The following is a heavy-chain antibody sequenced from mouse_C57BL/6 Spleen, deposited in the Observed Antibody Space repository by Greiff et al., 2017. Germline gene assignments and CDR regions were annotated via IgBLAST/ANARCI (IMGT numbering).Heavy chain of an antibody. CDR3: ARFSFYYGSSYFDD. Sequence: EVQRVESGGGLVQPGGSLSLSCAASGFTFTDYYMSWVRQPPGKALEWLGFIRNKANGYTTEYSASVKGRFTISRDNSQSILYLQMNALRAEDSATYYCARFSFYYGSSYFDDWGQGTTLTVSS. CDR2: IRNKANGYTT. V-gene: IGHV7-3*01. J-gene: IGHJ2*01. D-gene: IGHD1-1*01. CDR1: GFTFTDYY.